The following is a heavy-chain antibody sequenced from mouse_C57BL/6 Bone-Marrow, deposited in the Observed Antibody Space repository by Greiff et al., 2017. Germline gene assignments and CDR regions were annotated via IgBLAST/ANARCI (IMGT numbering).Heavy chain of an antibody. CDR1: GYTFTNYW. CDR2: MHPNGGSP. CDR3: ARSYDYDDYTLDH. Sequence: QVQLQQPGAELVKPGASVKLSCKASGYTFTNYWMHWVKQRPGQGLEWIGMMHPNGGSPDYNEKFKREATLSVDKTSRTPYMELSSLTSEDSAVYVCARSYDYDDYTLDHWGQGTSVTVSP. V-gene: IGHV1-64*01. D-gene: IGHD2-4*01. J-gene: IGHJ4*01.